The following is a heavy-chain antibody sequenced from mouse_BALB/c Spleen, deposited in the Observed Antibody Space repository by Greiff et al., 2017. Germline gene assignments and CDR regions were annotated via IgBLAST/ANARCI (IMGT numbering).Heavy chain of an antibody. CDR2: IDPENGNT. J-gene: IGHJ4*01. CDR3: ARSDGGNYDAMDY. CDR1: GFNIKDYY. V-gene: IGHV14-1*02. D-gene: IGHD1-1*02. Sequence: VQLQQSGAELVRPGALVKLSCKASGFNIKDYYMHWVKQRPEQGLEWIGWIDPENGNTIYDPKFQGKASITADTSSNTAYLQLSSLTSEDTAVYYCARSDGGNYDAMDYWGQGTSVTVSS.